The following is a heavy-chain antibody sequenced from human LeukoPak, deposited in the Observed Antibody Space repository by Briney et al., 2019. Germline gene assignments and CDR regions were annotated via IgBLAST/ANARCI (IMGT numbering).Heavy chain of an antibody. J-gene: IGHJ4*02. CDR1: GGSISSYY. V-gene: IGHV4-59*01. Sequence: PSETLSLTCTVSGGSISSYYWSWIRQPPGKGLEWIGYIYYSGSTNYNPSLKSRVTISVDTSKNQFSLKLSSVTAADTAVYYCARSYYDILTGFQFDYWGQGTLVTVSS. CDR3: ARSYYDILTGFQFDY. CDR2: IYYSGST. D-gene: IGHD3-9*01.